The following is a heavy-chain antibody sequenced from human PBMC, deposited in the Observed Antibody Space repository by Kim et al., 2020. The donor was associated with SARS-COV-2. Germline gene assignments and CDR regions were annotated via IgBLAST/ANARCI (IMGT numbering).Heavy chain of an antibody. J-gene: IGHJ6*02. CDR3: ARDRWVRGVYYYYGMDV. Sequence: LKSRVTISGDTSKNQLSLKLSSVTAADTAVYYCARDRWVRGVYYYYGMDVWGQGTTVTVSS. V-gene: IGHV4-31*02. D-gene: IGHD3-10*01.